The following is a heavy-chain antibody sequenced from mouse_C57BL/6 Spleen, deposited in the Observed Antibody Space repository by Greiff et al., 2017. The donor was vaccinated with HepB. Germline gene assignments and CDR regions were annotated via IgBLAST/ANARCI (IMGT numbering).Heavy chain of an antibody. CDR3: ARSSYYGYLLDY. J-gene: IGHJ2*01. Sequence: QVQLQQPGAELVKPGASVKLSCKASGYTFTSYWMHWVKQRPGQGLEWIGMIHPNSGSTNYNEKFKSKATLTVDKSSSTAYMQLSSLTSEDSAVYYCARSSYYGYLLDYWGQGTTLTVSS. D-gene: IGHD2-2*01. CDR1: GYTFTSYW. V-gene: IGHV1-64*01. CDR2: IHPNSGST.